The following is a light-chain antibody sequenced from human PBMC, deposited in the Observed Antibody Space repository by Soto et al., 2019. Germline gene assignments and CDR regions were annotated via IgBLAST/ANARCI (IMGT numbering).Light chain of an antibody. CDR2: DVS. V-gene: IGLV2-14*03. J-gene: IGLJ2*01. CDR3: SSYTTSNTVI. CDR1: SSDVGGYNY. Sequence: QSALTQPASVSGSPGQSITISCTGTSSDVGGYNYVSWYQLHPDKAPKLMIYDVSNRPSGVSNRFSGSKSGNTASLTISGLQAEDEADYYCSSYTTSNTVIFGGGTQLTVL.